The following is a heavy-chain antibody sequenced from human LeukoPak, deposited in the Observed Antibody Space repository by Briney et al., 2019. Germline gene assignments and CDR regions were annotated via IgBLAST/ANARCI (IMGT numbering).Heavy chain of an antibody. CDR2: IIPIFGTA. Sequence: SVKVSCKASGYTFTSYAISWVRQAPGQGLEWMGGIIPIFGTANYAQKFQGRVTITADESTSTAYMELSSLRSEDTAVYYCARNRPSYSSSWYCAFDIWGQGTMVTVSS. CDR1: GYTFTSYA. D-gene: IGHD6-13*01. J-gene: IGHJ3*02. CDR3: ARNRPSYSSSWYCAFDI. V-gene: IGHV1-69*13.